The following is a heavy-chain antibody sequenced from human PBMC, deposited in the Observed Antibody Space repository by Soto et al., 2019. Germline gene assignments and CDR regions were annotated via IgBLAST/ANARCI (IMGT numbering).Heavy chain of an antibody. D-gene: IGHD3-22*01. CDR2: IYSGGNT. CDR3: AKEYYDNSGYYPNHFDS. Sequence: PGGSLRLSCAASGFTFSSDWMHWVRQAPGKGLEWVSVIYSGGNTYYADSVKGRFSISRHNSENTLYLQMSSLRADDTAVYYCAKEYYDNSGYYPNHFDSWGQGTLVTVSS. V-gene: IGHV3-53*04. CDR1: GFTFSSDW. J-gene: IGHJ4*02.